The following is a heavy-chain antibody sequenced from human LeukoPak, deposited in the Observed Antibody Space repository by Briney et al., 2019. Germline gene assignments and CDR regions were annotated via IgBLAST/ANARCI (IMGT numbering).Heavy chain of an antibody. V-gene: IGHV3-7*01. CDR1: AFTFSSYW. D-gene: IGHD6-13*01. CDR2: IKQDGSEK. Sequence: GGSLRLPCAASAFTFSSYWMTWVRQAPGKGLEWVANIKQDGSEKYYVDSVKGRFTISRDNAKNSLYLQMNSLRAEDTAVYYCARGGYSSSWYISRDYWGPGTLVTVSS. CDR3: ARGGYSSSWYISRDY. J-gene: IGHJ4*02.